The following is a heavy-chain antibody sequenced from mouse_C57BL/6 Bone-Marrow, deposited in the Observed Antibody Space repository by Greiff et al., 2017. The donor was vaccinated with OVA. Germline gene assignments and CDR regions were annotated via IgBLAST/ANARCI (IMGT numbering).Heavy chain of an antibody. CDR1: GYTFTSYG. Sequence: QVQLQQPGAELVMPGASVKLSCKASGYTFTSYGMRWVKQRPGQGLEWIGEIDPSDSYTKYNQKFKGKSTLTVDKSSSTAYMQLSSLTSEDSAVYYCARSIYYGNYGYWGQGTTLTVSS. J-gene: IGHJ2*01. CDR3: ARSIYYGNYGY. D-gene: IGHD2-1*01. CDR2: IDPSDSYT. V-gene: IGHV1-69*01.